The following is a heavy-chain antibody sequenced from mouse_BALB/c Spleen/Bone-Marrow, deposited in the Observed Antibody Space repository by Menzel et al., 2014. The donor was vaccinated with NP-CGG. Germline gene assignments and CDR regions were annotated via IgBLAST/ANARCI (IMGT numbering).Heavy chain of an antibody. V-gene: IGHV1S137*01. Sequence: QVQLQQSGAELVRPGVSVKISCKGSGYTFTDFAIYWVKQSHTKSLEWIGVISPYYVDGGYNQKFKGKATMTIDRSSNTAYMELARPTSEDSAIYCCARGGASSLYYYAMDYWGQGTSVTVSS. CDR1: GYTFTDFA. D-gene: IGHD6-1*01. J-gene: IGHJ4*01. CDR2: ISPYYVDG. CDR3: ARGGASSLYYYAMDY.